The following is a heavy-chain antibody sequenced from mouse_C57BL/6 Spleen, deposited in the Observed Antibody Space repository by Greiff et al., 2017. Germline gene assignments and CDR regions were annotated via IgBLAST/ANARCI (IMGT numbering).Heavy chain of an antibody. J-gene: IGHJ1*03. CDR2: IYPGDGDT. CDR1: GYAFSSSW. CDR3: ARSGSNYVNWYFDV. V-gene: IGHV1-82*01. D-gene: IGHD2-5*01. Sequence: QVQLQQSGPELVKPGASVKISCKASGYAFSSSWMNWVKQRPGKGLEWIGRIYPGDGDTNYNGKFKGKATLTAAKSSSTAYMQLSSLTSEDSAVYFCARSGSNYVNWYFDVWGTGTTVTVSS.